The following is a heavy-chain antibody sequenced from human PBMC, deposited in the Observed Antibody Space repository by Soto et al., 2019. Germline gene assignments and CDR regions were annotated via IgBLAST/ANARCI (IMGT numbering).Heavy chain of an antibody. J-gene: IGHJ4*02. D-gene: IGHD6-19*01. Sequence: EVQLVESGGGLVQPGGSLRLSCAASGFDFSTYWMHWVRQAPGKGLVWVSRISGGGGTTYADSVEGRFTISRDNANNIVYLQMNILTEEDTAMYYCIRASGVAGTGEYFWGQGTLVTVSS. CDR1: GFDFSTYW. V-gene: IGHV3-74*02. CDR2: ISGGGGT. CDR3: IRASGVAGTGEYF.